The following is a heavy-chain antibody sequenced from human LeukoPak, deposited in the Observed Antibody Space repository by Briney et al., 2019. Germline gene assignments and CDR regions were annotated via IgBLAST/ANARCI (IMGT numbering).Heavy chain of an antibody. V-gene: IGHV3-23*01. CDR3: ARETRFYGSGSYNIDY. CDR2: ISGSGGST. Sequence: GGSLRLSCAASGFTFSSYAMSWVRQAPGKGLEWVSAISGSGGSTYYADSVKGRFTISRDNSKNTLYLQMNSLRAEDTAVYYCARETRFYGSGSYNIDYWGQGTLVTVSS. J-gene: IGHJ4*02. D-gene: IGHD3-10*01. CDR1: GFTFSSYA.